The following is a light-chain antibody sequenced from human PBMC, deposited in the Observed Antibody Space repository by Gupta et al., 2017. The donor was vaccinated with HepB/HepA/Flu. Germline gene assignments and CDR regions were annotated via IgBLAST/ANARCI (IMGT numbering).Light chain of an antibody. J-gene: IGKJ4*01. Sequence: DIQMTQSPSTLSVYVGDRVTITCRASQSIKSWLAWYQQKPGKAPKLLIYKASNLESGVPSRFSGSGSETEFTLTISGRQPDDFATYYCQQYDDYSTFGGGTRVEIK. V-gene: IGKV1-5*03. CDR2: KAS. CDR3: QQYDDYST. CDR1: QSIKSW.